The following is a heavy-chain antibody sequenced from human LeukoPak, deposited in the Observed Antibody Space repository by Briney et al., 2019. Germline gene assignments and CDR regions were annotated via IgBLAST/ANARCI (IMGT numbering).Heavy chain of an antibody. CDR1: GGSISSYY. CDR3: ARSGIPPTGWFDP. D-gene: IGHD2-21*01. V-gene: IGHV4-59*08. CDR2: IHYTGTT. Sequence: MPSETLSLTCTVSGGSISSYYWSWIRQPPGEGLDWIGYIHYTGTTKYNPSLKSRVTISVDTSKNQVSLRVSSVTAADTAVYYCARSGIPPTGWFDPWGQGTLVTVSS. J-gene: IGHJ5*02.